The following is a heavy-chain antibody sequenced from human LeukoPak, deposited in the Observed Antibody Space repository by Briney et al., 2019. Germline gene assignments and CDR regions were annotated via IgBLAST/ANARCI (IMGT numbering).Heavy chain of an antibody. CDR3: VRDPSGSGFAFDS. V-gene: IGHV3-33*01. J-gene: IGHJ4*02. D-gene: IGHD1-1*01. CDR2: IWFDGSNK. Sequence: GGSLRLSCAASGFIFSNDAMHWVRQAPGKGLEWVAFIWFDGSNKHYADSVKGRFTISRDNSEDTLYLQMNSLRAEDTAVYYCVRDPSGSGFAFDSWGQGTLVTVSS. CDR1: GFIFSNDA.